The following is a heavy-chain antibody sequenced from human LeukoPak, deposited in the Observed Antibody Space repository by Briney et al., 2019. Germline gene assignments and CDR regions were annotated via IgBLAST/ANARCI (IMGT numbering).Heavy chain of an antibody. Sequence: ASVKVSCKASGYTFTSYDINWVRQATGQGLEWMGWMNPNSGNTGYAQKFQGRVTITRNTSISTAYMELSSLRSEDTAVYYCARRLRNITGTTLWAFDIWGQGTMVTVSS. J-gene: IGHJ3*02. CDR2: MNPNSGNT. CDR1: GYTFTSYD. D-gene: IGHD1-7*01. V-gene: IGHV1-8*01. CDR3: ARRLRNITGTTLWAFDI.